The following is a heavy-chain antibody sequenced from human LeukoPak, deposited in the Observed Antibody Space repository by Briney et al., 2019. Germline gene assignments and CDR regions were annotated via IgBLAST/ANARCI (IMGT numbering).Heavy chain of an antibody. CDR1: GGSISSGGYS. CDR2: IYHSGST. V-gene: IGHV4-30-2*01. CDR3: ASRVTYNWNPYAFDI. Sequence: SQTLSLTCAVSGGSISSGGYSWSWIRQPPGKGLEWIGYIYHSGSTYYNPSLKSRVTISVDRSKNQFSLKLSSVTAADTAVYYCASRVTYNWNPYAFDIWGQGTMVTVSS. J-gene: IGHJ3*02. D-gene: IGHD1-20*01.